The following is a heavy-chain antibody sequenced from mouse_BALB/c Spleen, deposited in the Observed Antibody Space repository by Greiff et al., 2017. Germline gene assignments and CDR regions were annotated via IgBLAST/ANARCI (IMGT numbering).Heavy chain of an antibody. CDR1: GFTFSSFG. CDR2: ISSGSSTI. Sequence: EVKLVESGGGLVQPGGSRKLSCAASGFTFSSFGMHWVRQAPEKGLEWVAYISSGSSTIYYADTVKGRFTFSRDNPKNTLFLQMSILRSEDTAMYYCARSKEQIGPAWFAYWGQGTLVTVSA. CDR3: ARSKEQIGPAWFAY. J-gene: IGHJ3*01. D-gene: IGHD3-1*01. V-gene: IGHV5-17*02.